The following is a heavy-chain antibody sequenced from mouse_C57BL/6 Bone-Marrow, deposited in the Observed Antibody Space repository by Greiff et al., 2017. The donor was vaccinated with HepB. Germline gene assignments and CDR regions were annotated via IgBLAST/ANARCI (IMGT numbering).Heavy chain of an antibody. J-gene: IGHJ4*01. CDR1: GYTFTDYN. D-gene: IGHD1-1*01. V-gene: IGHV1-18*01. CDR3: ARRSVLLITTVVHYAMDY. Sequence: VQLQQSGPELVKPGASVKIPCKASGYTFTDYNMDWVKQSHGKSLEWIGDINPNNGGTIYNQKFKGKATLTVDKSSSTAYMELRSLTSEDTAVYYCARRSVLLITTVVHYAMDYWGQGTSVTVSS. CDR2: INPNNGGT.